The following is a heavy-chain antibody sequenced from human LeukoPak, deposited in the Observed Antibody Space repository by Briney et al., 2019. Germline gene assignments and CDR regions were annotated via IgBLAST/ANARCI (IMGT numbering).Heavy chain of an antibody. Sequence: PSETLSLTCVVYGGSFSGYYWSWIRQPPGKGLEWIGEINHSGSTNYNPSLKSRVTISVDTSKNQFSLKLSSVIAADTAVYYCASQPKVAARYFDYWGQGTLVTVSS. V-gene: IGHV4-34*01. CDR1: GGSFSGYY. J-gene: IGHJ4*02. CDR3: ASQPKVAARYFDY. CDR2: INHSGST. D-gene: IGHD6-6*01.